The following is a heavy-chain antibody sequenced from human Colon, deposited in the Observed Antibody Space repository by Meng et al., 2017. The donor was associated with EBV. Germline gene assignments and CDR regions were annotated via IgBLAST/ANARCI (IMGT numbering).Heavy chain of an antibody. CDR3: ARASYGSGGPLGYSWGDP. D-gene: IGHD3-10*01. V-gene: IGHV4-31*11. CDR1: GGSVRRGGNY. J-gene: IGHJ5*02. CDR2: IQSSGVT. Sequence: QVRDAGPVRGNGFQSRFLTRAVSGGSVRRGGNYWRWIRQHPGKGLSWIGFIQSSGVTCSDPSLRSRLTISVDTYKIQFSLELSAVTAADTAVYYCARASYGSGGPLGYSWGDPCGQGTLVTVSS.